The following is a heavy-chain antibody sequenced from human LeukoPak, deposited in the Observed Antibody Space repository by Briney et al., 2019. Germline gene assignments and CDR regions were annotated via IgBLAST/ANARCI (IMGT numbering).Heavy chain of an antibody. V-gene: IGHV4-39*01. Sequence: SETLSLTCNVSGGSIRSSSYFWGRIRQPPGKGLEWIGSIYYSGSTSYNPSLKSRVTISVDTSKNQFTLKLSSVTAADTAVYYCAATLYDTSGYYPPNYWGQGTLVTVSS. D-gene: IGHD3-22*01. J-gene: IGHJ4*02. CDR1: GGSIRSSSYF. CDR3: AATLYDTSGYYPPNY. CDR2: IYYSGST.